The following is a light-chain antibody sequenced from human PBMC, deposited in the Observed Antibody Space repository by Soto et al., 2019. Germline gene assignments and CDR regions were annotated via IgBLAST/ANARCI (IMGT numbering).Light chain of an antibody. J-gene: IGKJ5*01. V-gene: IGKV3-11*01. CDR2: DAS. Sequence: EIVLTQSPATLSLSPGERATLFCRASQSVSSYFAWYQQKPGQAPNLLIYDASNRATGIPARFSGSGSGTDFTLTISSLEPEDLAVYYCHQRQYWPPITFGQGTRLEIK. CDR1: QSVSSY. CDR3: HQRQYWPPIT.